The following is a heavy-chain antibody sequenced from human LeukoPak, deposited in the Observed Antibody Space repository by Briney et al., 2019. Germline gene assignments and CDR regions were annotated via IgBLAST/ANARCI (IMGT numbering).Heavy chain of an antibody. CDR2: ISIGGSTI. CDR1: GGSISTSNYY. Sequence: LSLTCTVSGGSISTSNYYWGWIRQAPGNGLEWVSYISIGGSTIYYADSVKGRFTISRDNAKNSLYLQMNSLRAEDTAVYYCAREELDYYYDSGGYLEFDYWGQGTLVTVSS. J-gene: IGHJ4*02. D-gene: IGHD3-22*01. V-gene: IGHV3-11*04. CDR3: AREELDYYYDSGGYLEFDY.